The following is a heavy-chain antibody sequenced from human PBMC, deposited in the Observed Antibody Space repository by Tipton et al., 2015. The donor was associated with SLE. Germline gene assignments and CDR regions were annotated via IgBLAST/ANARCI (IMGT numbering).Heavy chain of an antibody. D-gene: IGHD2/OR15-2a*01. J-gene: IGHJ3*01. CDR2: INSDGSTT. V-gene: IGHV3-74*01. CDR1: GFTFSSYV. CDR3: TRVESTSWAFDV. Sequence: SGFTFSSYVMHWVRQAPGKGPVWVSRINSDGSTTNYADSVKGRFTISRDNAKSTLYLQMNSLRAEDTAVYYCTRVESTSWAFDVWGQGTIVTVSS.